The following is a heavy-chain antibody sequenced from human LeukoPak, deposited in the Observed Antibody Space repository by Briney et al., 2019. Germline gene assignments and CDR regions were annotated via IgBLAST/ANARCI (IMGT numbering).Heavy chain of an antibody. J-gene: IGHJ4*02. D-gene: IGHD1-26*01. V-gene: IGHV3-23*01. CDR2: ISGSGVST. CDR3: AKDPRIVGATSADY. CDR1: GFTFSSCA. Sequence: AGGSLRLSCAASGFTFSSCAMSWVRQAPGKGLEWVSSISGSGVSTYYADSVKGRFTISRDNSKNTLYLQMNSLRAEDTAVYYCAKDPRIVGATSADYWGQGTLVTVSS.